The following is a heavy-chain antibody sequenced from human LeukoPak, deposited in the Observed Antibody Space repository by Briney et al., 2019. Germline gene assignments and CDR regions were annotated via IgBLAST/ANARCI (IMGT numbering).Heavy chain of an antibody. D-gene: IGHD6-13*01. CDR2: ISGSGGST. CDR1: GFTFSSYA. CDR3: AKSLQQLALSPDWFDP. V-gene: IGHV3-23*01. J-gene: IGHJ5*02. Sequence: PGGSLRLSCAASGFTFSSYAMSWVRQAPGKGLEWVSAISGSGGSTYYADSVKGRFTISRDNSKNTLYLQMNSLRAEDTAVYYCAKSLQQLALSPDWFDPWGQGTLVTVSS.